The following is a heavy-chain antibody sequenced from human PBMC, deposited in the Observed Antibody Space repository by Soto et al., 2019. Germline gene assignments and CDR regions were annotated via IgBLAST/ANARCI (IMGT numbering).Heavy chain of an antibody. CDR2: INGYNGYT. CDR1: GYTFTNYG. J-gene: IGHJ5*02. V-gene: IGHV1-18*01. Sequence: QVQLMQSGAEVKKPGASVKVSCKASGYTFTNYGISWVRQAPGQGLEWMGWINGYNGYTNYAQKFQGRVTMATDTSTNTAYMELRSLRSDDKAIYYCARDGHEGANFDPWGQGTLVTVSS. CDR3: ARDGHEGANFDP. D-gene: IGHD3-16*01.